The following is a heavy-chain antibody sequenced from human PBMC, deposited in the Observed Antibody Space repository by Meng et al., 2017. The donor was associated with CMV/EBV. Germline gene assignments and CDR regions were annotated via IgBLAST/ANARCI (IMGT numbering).Heavy chain of an antibody. Sequence: ASVKVSCKASGYTFTSYYMPWVRQAPGQGLEWMGWINPYSGSTNYAQKFQGRVTMTRDTSTSTAYMELRSLRSDDTAVYYCARESYTMGWGGINNDDEFDIWGQGTMVTVSS. V-gene: IGHV1-2*02. CDR1: GYTFTSYY. CDR2: INPYSGST. J-gene: IGHJ3*02. D-gene: IGHD3-10*01. CDR3: ARESYTMGWGGINNDDEFDI.